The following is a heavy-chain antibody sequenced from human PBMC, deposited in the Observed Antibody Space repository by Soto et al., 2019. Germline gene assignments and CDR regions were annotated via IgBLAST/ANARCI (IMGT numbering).Heavy chain of an antibody. D-gene: IGHD3-16*01. V-gene: IGHV1-18*01. Sequence: QVQLVQSGAEVKKPGASVKVSCKASGYTFTNFGISWVRQAPGQGLEWMGWISAYNGNTNYAQNFQGRVTMTTDTTTSTDYMELRSLRSDDTAVYYWARGGTPIDYWGQGTLVTVSS. CDR3: ARGGTPIDY. CDR1: GYTFTNFG. CDR2: ISAYNGNT. J-gene: IGHJ4*02.